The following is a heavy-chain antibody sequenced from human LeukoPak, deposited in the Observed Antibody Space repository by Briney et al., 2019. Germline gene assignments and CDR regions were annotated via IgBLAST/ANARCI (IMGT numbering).Heavy chain of an antibody. CDR3: ARDAAGYDAFDI. J-gene: IGHJ3*02. V-gene: IGHV3-66*01. CDR2: ICSGGSK. D-gene: IGHD3-10*01. Sequence: GGPLSLSCAPSGFTLSSNYMSWVRQAPGKGLEWVSFICSGGSKFYEDSVKSRFTISRDNSKNTLQLQRNSLRGEDTAVDYCARDAAGYDAFDIWGQGTMVTVSS. CDR1: GFTLSSNY.